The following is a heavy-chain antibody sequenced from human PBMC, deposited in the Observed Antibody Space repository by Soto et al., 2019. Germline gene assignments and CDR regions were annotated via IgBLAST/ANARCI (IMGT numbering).Heavy chain of an antibody. V-gene: IGHV1-18*01. D-gene: IGHD5-12*01. CDR2: ISAYNGNT. Sequence: QVQLVQSGAEVKKPGASVKVSCKASGYTFTSYGISWVRQAPGQGLEWMGWISAYNGNTNYAQKLQGRVTMTTDTSTSTAYMELRSLRSDDTAVYYSARDRGRDGYNWWPNHNWFDPWGQGTLVTVSS. CDR3: ARDRGRDGYNWWPNHNWFDP. CDR1: GYTFTSYG. J-gene: IGHJ5*02.